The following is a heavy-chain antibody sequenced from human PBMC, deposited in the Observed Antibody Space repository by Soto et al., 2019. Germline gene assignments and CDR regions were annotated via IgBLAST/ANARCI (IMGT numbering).Heavy chain of an antibody. D-gene: IGHD1-26*01. CDR3: ALSDSGSCSNFDY. V-gene: IGHV1-69*13. CDR2: IIPIFGTA. Sequence: SVKVSCKASGGTFSSYAISWVRQAPGQGLEWMGGIIPIFGTANYAQKFQGKVTITADESTSTAYMELSSLRSEDTAVYYCALSDSGSCSNFDYWGQGTLVTVSS. CDR1: GGTFSSYA. J-gene: IGHJ4*02.